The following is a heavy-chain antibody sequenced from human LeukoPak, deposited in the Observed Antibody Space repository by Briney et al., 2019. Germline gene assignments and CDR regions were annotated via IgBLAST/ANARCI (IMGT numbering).Heavy chain of an antibody. CDR1: GGSISSYY. J-gene: IGHJ5*02. Sequence: SETLSLTCTVSGGSISSYYWSWIRQPPGKGLEWIGYISYSGSTNFNPSLKSRVTISVDTSKNQFSLKLSSMTAADTAVYYCAREGTAGTNLNWFDPWGQGTLVTVSS. CDR2: ISYSGST. D-gene: IGHD1-1*01. V-gene: IGHV4-59*01. CDR3: AREGTAGTNLNWFDP.